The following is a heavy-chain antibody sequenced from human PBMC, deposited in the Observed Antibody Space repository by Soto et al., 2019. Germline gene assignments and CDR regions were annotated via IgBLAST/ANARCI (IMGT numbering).Heavy chain of an antibody. CDR3: AREQWLVPYYYYYGMDV. D-gene: IGHD6-19*01. Sequence: GSLRLSCAASGFTFSSYSMNWVRQAPGKGLEWVSYISSSSSTIYYADSVKGRFTISRDNAKNSLYLQMNSLRDEDTAVYYCAREQWLVPYYYYYGMDVWGQGTTVTVSS. CDR1: GFTFSSYS. CDR2: ISSSSSTI. J-gene: IGHJ6*02. V-gene: IGHV3-48*02.